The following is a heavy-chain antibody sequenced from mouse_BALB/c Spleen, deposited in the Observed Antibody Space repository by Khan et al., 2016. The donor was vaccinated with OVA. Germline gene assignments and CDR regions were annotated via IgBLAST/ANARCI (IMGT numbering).Heavy chain of an antibody. CDR3: ARVYRSDFDY. V-gene: IGHV1-20*02. Sequence: EVQLQESGPELVKPGASVKISCKASGYSFTGYFMNWVMQSHGKSLEWIGRINPHVGETIFNPKFKGKATLTVDESSSTAHMELRSLASEDSAVYYCARVYRSDFDYWGQGTILTVSS. J-gene: IGHJ2*01. CDR1: GYSFTGYF. CDR2: INPHVGET. D-gene: IGHD1-1*01.